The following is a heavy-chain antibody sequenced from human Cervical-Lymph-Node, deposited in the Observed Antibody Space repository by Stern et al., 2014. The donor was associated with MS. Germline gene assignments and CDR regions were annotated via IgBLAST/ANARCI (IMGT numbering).Heavy chain of an antibody. CDR3: ARSSYYDNSGYYN. Sequence: QVQLQESGPGLVKPSETLSLTCTVSGASITSYYWSWIRQPAGKGLEWIGRIYSSGSANYNPSLTSRVTMSVDTSHNQFPLKLSSVTAADTAVYYCARSSYYDNSGYYNWGQGTLVTVSS. D-gene: IGHD3-22*01. V-gene: IGHV4-4*07. J-gene: IGHJ4*02. CDR2: IYSSGSA. CDR1: GASITSYY.